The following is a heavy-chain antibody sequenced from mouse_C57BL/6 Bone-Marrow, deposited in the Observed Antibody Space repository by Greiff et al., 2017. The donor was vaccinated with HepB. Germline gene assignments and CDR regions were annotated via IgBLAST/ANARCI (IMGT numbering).Heavy chain of an antibody. J-gene: IGHJ4*01. D-gene: IGHD2-4*01. CDR3: ARQYDYRGYAMDY. CDR1: GFTFSDYY. Sequence: EVKLVESGGGLVQPGGSLKLSCAASGFTFSDYYMYWVRQTPEKRLEWVAYISNGGGSTYYPDTVKGRFTISRDNAKNTLYLQMSRLKSEDTAMYYCARQYDYRGYAMDYWGQGTSVTVSS. CDR2: ISNGGGST. V-gene: IGHV5-12*01.